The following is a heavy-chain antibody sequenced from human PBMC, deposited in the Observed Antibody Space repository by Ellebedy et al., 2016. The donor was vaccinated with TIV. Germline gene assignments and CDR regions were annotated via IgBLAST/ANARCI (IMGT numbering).Heavy chain of an antibody. CDR1: GFTFSSYA. D-gene: IGHD3-22*01. V-gene: IGHV3-64*01. CDR2: ISSNGGST. J-gene: IGHJ3*02. Sequence: GESLKISXAASGFTFSSYAMHWVRQAPGKGLEYVSAISSNGGSTYYANSVKGRFTISRDNSKNTLYLQMGSLRAEDMAVYYCARVTPHYYYDSSGYPGAFDIWGQGTMVTVSS. CDR3: ARVTPHYYYDSSGYPGAFDI.